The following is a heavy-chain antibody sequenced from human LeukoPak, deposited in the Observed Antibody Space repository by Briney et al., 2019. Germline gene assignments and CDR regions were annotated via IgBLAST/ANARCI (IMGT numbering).Heavy chain of an antibody. Sequence: PSETLSLTCTVSGGSVTSGSYYWSWIRQPPGKGLEWIGYIYDSGTNYNPSLKSRVTISVDTSKNQFSLKLRPVTAADTAVYYCARNPALNWGWWWFDPWGQGTLVTVSS. CDR3: ARNPALNWGWWWFDP. J-gene: IGHJ5*02. D-gene: IGHD7-27*01. CDR1: GGSVTSGSYY. CDR2: IYDSGT. V-gene: IGHV4-61*01.